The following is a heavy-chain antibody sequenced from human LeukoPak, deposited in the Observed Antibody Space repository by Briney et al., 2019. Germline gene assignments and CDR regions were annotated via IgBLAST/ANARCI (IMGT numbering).Heavy chain of an antibody. CDR3: AADLHYYGSGSFGPTLYYFDY. J-gene: IGHJ4*02. Sequence: ASVKVSCKASGFTFTSSAVQGVRQARGQRLECIGWIVVGSGNTNYAQKFQERVTITRDMSTSTAYMELSSLRSEDTAVYYCAADLHYYGSGSFGPTLYYFDYWGQGTLVTVSS. V-gene: IGHV1-58*01. CDR1: GFTFTSSA. CDR2: IVVGSGNT. D-gene: IGHD3-10*01.